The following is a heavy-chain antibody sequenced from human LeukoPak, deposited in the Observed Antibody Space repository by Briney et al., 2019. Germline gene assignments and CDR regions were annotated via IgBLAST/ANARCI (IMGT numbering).Heavy chain of an antibody. Sequence: GGSLRLSCAASGLTINTNYMNWVRQAPGRGLEWLSVIYPGGVTKYAESVKGRFTVSRDNSKNTLSLQMSSLSAEDTAVYYCAKGGGSAWYYFDYWGQGTLVTVSS. V-gene: IGHV3-53*01. D-gene: IGHD6-19*01. CDR2: IYPGGVT. J-gene: IGHJ4*02. CDR1: GLTINTNY. CDR3: AKGGGSAWYYFDY.